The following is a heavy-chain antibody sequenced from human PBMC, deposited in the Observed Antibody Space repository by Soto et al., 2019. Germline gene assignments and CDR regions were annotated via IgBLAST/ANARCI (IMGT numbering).Heavy chain of an antibody. J-gene: IGHJ6*03. D-gene: IGHD5-12*01. CDR2: IYYSGST. CDR3: ARQPATRDYYYYMDV. CDR1: GGSISSSSYY. V-gene: IGHV4-39*01. Sequence: TLSLTCTVSGGSISSSSYYWGWIRQPPGKGLEWIGSIYYSGSTYYNPSLKSRVTISVDTSKNQFSLKLSSVTAADTAVYYCARQPATRDYYYYMDVWGKGTTVTVSS.